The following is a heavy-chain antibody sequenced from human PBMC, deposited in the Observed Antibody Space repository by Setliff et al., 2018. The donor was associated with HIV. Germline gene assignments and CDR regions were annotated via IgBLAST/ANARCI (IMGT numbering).Heavy chain of an antibody. V-gene: IGHV1-18*01. D-gene: IGHD3-22*01. J-gene: IGHJ5*02. CDR3: ARGAWDSSGYYYWFDP. Sequence: ASVKVSCKASGYTFTSYGISWVRQAPGQGLEWMGWISAYNGNTNYAQKFQGGVTMTRNTSISTAYMELSSLRSEDTAVYYCARGAWDSSGYYYWFDPWGQGTLVTVSS. CDR2: ISAYNGNT. CDR1: GYTFTSYG.